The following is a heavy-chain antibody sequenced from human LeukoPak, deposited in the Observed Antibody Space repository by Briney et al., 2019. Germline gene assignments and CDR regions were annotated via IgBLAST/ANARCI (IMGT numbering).Heavy chain of an antibody. CDR1: GYTFTDYY. V-gene: IGHV1-2*02. CDR2: INPNSGGP. J-gene: IGHJ4*02. CDR3: ARSWEHDRSGSLY. D-gene: IGHD3-22*01. Sequence: ASEKVSCKASGYTFTDYYIHWVRQAPGQGLEWMGWINPNSGGPNYAQKFQGRVTMTRDTSISTAYMELSSPRSDDTAVYYCARSWEHDRSGSLYWGQGTLVTVSS.